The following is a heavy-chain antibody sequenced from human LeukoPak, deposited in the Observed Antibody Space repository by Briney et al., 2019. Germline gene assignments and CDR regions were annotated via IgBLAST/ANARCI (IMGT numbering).Heavy chain of an antibody. Sequence: SETLSLTCSVSGDSVSRSDSYWDWIRQPPGKGLEWIGTIYYSGRTYYSPSLKSRVTMSVDPSNNQFSLNLRSVTAADAALYYCARRRYYDGSGYLEWGQGTLLSVSS. D-gene: IGHD3-22*01. CDR2: IYYSGRT. J-gene: IGHJ1*01. V-gene: IGHV4-39*01. CDR3: ARRRYYDGSGYLE. CDR1: GDSVSRSDSY.